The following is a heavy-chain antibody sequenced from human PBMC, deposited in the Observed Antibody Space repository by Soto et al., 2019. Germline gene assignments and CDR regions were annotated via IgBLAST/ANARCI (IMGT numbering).Heavy chain of an antibody. D-gene: IGHD3-22*01. CDR3: ARHPLIENYYDSSGYYLTHVPYFDY. CDR1: GGSISSSSYY. J-gene: IGHJ4*02. Sequence: QLQLQESGPGLVKPSETLSLTCTVSGGSISSSSYYWGWIRQPPGKGLEWIGSIYYSGSTYYNPSNKRRVTISVDTSKHQLTLKVSSVTAADTAVYYCARHPLIENYYDSSGYYLTHVPYFDYRVQGSLVTVSS. CDR2: IYYSGST. V-gene: IGHV4-39*01.